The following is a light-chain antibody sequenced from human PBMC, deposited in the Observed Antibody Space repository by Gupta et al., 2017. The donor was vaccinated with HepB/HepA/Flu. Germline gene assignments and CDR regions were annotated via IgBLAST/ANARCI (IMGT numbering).Light chain of an antibody. Sequence: SSALTQPPSVSVSPGQTASITCSGDKLGDIYASWYQQKPGQSPVLVIYQDDKRPSGIPERFSGSASTTTATLTMLGTEAGDDYYYHCQEWDISTWVFGTGTKLTVL. V-gene: IGLV3-1*01. CDR3: QEWDISTWV. CDR2: QDD. J-gene: IGLJ1*01. CDR1: KLGDIY.